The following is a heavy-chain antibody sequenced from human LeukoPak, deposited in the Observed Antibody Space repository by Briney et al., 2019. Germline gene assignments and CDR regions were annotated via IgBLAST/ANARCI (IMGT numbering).Heavy chain of an antibody. CDR1: GFTVSSNY. D-gene: IGHD3-10*01. CDR2: IYSGGST. CDR3: ARDLPGFGELLVN. J-gene: IGHJ4*02. V-gene: IGHV3-66*01. Sequence: PGGSLRLSCAASGFTVSSNYMSWVRQAPGKGLEWVSVIYSGGSTYYADSVKGRFTISRDNSKNTLYLQMNSLRAEDTAVYYCARDLPGFGELLVNWGQGTLVTVSS.